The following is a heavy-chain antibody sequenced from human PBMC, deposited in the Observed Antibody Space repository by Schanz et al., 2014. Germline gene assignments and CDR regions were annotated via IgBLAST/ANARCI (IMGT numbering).Heavy chain of an antibody. V-gene: IGHV3-7*01. CDR2: IKGDSSEK. CDR3: AKDRRGYRYGHIDF. CDR1: GFTFSSYA. Sequence: EVQLLESGGGLVQPGGSLRLSCAASGFTFSSYAMSWVRQPPGKGLEWVANIKGDSSEKNYVDSVKGRFTLSRDNAKKTMDLQMNSLRAEDTALYYCAKDRRGYRYGHIDFWGQGDLVTVSS. J-gene: IGHJ4*02. D-gene: IGHD5-18*01.